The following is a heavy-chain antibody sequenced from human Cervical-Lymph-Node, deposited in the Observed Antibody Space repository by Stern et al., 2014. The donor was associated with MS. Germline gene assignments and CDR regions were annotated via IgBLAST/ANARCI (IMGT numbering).Heavy chain of an antibody. D-gene: IGHD3-22*01. CDR2: IYHRVGT. CDR1: GGSISSGNW. CDR3: ARGYESSGYYPYFYFDL. Sequence: QVQLQESGPGLVKPSGTLSLTCAVSGGSISSGNWWSWVRQRPGKGLEWIGDIYHRVGTNYNPSLKSRVSMSVENSKNKFSLRLSSVTASDTAVYYCARGYESSGYYPYFYFDLWGRGSLVTVSS. J-gene: IGHJ2*01. V-gene: IGHV4-4*02.